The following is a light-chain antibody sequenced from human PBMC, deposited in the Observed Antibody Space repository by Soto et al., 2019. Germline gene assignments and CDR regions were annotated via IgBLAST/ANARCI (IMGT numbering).Light chain of an antibody. CDR1: QDISSF. CDR3: QKYNGAPWA. Sequence: DIQMTQSPSSLSASVGDRVTITCRASQDISSFLAWYQQKPGKVPKLLIYAASTLQSGVPSRFSGSGSGTDFTLTISSLQPEDFATYFCQKYNGAPWAFGQGTKVDIK. CDR2: AAS. J-gene: IGKJ1*01. V-gene: IGKV1-27*01.